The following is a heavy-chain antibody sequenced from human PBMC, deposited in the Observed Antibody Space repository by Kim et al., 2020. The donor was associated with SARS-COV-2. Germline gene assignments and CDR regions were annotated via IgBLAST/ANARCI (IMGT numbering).Heavy chain of an antibody. CDR3: ARESYPDTRDHYDFWSGYSFDY. CDR2: IKQDGSEK. Sequence: GGSLRLSCAASGFTFSSYWMSWVRQAPGKGLEWVANIKQDGSEKYYVDSVKGRFTISRDNAKNSLYLQMNSLRAEDTAVYYCARESYPDTRDHYDFWSGYSFDYWGQGTLVTVSS. J-gene: IGHJ4*02. D-gene: IGHD3-3*01. V-gene: IGHV3-7*01. CDR1: GFTFSSYW.